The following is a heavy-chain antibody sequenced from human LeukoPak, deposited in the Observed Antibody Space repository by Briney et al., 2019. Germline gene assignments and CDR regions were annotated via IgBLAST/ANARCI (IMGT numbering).Heavy chain of an antibody. CDR3: ARDLSTIFGVVIYFDY. Sequence: GASVKVSCKASGYTFTSYGISWVRQAPGQGLEWMGWIRAYNGNTNYAQKLQGRVTMTTDTSTSTAYMELRSLRSDDTAVYYCARDLSTIFGVVIYFDYWGQGTLVTVSS. J-gene: IGHJ4*02. CDR2: IRAYNGNT. V-gene: IGHV1-18*01. D-gene: IGHD3-3*01. CDR1: GYTFTSYG.